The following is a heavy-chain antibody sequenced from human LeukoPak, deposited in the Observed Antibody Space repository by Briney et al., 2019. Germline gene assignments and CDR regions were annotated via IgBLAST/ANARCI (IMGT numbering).Heavy chain of an antibody. D-gene: IGHD3-16*01. CDR2: TYRRSKWSN. Sequence: SQTLSLTCAISGDSVSSNSATWNWIRQSPSRGLEWLGRTYRRSKWSNDYAVSLRGRISINPDTSKNQFSLQLNSVTREDTAVYYCARGYGGATDCWGQGTLVTVSS. CDR1: GDSVSSNSAT. J-gene: IGHJ4*02. V-gene: IGHV6-1*01. CDR3: ARGYGGATDC.